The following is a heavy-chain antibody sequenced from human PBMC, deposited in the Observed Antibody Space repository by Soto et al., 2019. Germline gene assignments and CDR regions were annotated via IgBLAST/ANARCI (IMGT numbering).Heavy chain of an antibody. CDR3: TRGGQTGEGDAFDI. CDR2: IRSKAYGGTT. V-gene: IGHV3-49*04. J-gene: IGHJ3*02. CDR1: GFTFGDYA. D-gene: IGHD7-27*01. Sequence: GGSLRLSCTASGFTFGDYAMSWVRQAPGKGLEWVGFIRSKAYGGTTEYAASVKGRFTISRDDSKSIAYLQMNSLKTEDTAVYYCTRGGQTGEGDAFDIWGQGTMVTVSS.